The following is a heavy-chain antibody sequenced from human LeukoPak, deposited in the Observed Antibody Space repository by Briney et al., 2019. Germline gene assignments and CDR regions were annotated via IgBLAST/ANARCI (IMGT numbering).Heavy chain of an antibody. Sequence: PSETLSLTCTVSGGYISSGTHYYNWIRQHPGKGLEWIGYIYYTGITSYNTSLRGRVSMSVDTSMNQVSLKVTSLTAADTAVYYCAASSGVTLGRFWGQGALVTVSS. V-gene: IGHV4-31*03. CDR1: GGYISSGTHY. D-gene: IGHD4/OR15-4a*01. CDR3: AASSGVTLGRF. CDR2: IYYTGIT. J-gene: IGHJ4*02.